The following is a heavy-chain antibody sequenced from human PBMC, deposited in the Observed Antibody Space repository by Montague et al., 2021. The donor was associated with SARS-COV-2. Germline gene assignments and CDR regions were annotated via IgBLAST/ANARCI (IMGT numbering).Heavy chain of an antibody. J-gene: IGHJ4*02. Sequence: PALAKPTQTLTLTCTFSGFSLSTSGMCVSWIRQPPGKALEWLALINWHDEKYYSTSLKARLTISKDTSKNQVVLTMTNMDPLDTATYYCARTPHGDYSALFDYWGQGILVTVSP. CDR3: ARTPHGDYSALFDY. D-gene: IGHD4-17*01. CDR1: GFSLSTSGMC. CDR2: INWHDEK. V-gene: IGHV2-70*01.